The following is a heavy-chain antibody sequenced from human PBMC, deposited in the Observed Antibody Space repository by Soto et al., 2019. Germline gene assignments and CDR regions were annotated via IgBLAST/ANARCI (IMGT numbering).Heavy chain of an antibody. J-gene: IGHJ4*02. CDR1: GFTFSSYA. V-gene: IGHV3-30-3*01. CDR2: ISYDGSNK. CDR3: ARDHRITMIVVVTYYFDY. Sequence: GGSLRLSCAASGFTFSSYAMHWVRQVPGKWLEWVAFISYDGSNKYYADSVKGRFTISRDNSKNTLYLQMNSLRAEDTAVYYCARDHRITMIVVVTYYFDYWGQGT. D-gene: IGHD3-22*01.